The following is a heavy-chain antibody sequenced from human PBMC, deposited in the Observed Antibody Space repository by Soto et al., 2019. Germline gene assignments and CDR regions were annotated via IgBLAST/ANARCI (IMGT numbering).Heavy chain of an antibody. D-gene: IGHD3-22*01. CDR1: GYSFTSYW. J-gene: IGHJ6*02. V-gene: IGHV5-10-1*01. CDR3: ARDRGRPDLRDTHYYDSSDLDYGMDV. Sequence: PGESLKISCKGSGYSFTSYWISWVRQMPGKGLEWMGRIDPSDSYTNYSPSFQGHVTISADKSISTAYLQWSSLRAEDTAVYYCARDRGRPDLRDTHYYDSSDLDYGMDVWGQGTTVTVSS. CDR2: IDPSDSYT.